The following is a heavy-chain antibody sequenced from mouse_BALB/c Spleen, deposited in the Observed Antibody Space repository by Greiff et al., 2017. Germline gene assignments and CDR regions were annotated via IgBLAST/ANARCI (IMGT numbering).Heavy chain of an antibody. J-gene: IGHJ2*01. CDR2: ISDGGSYT. CDR1: GFTFSDYY. D-gene: IGHD2-14*01. Sequence: EVKVEESGGGLVKPGGSLKLSCAASGFTFSDYYMYWVRQTPEKRLEWVATISDGGSYTYYPDSVKGRFTISRDNAKNNLYLQMSSLKSEDTAMYYCAREGEYDGYWGQGTTLTVSS. V-gene: IGHV5-4*02. CDR3: AREGEYDGY.